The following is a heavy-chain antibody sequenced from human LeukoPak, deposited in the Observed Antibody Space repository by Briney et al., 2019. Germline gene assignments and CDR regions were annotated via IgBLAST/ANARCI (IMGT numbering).Heavy chain of an antibody. CDR2: INHSGST. CDR1: GGSFSGYY. Sequence: SETLSLTCAVYGGSFSGYYWSWIRQPPGNGLEWIGEINHSGSTNYNPSLKSRVTISVDTSKNQFSLKLSSVTAADTAVYYCARGKTYYYGSGSYYNKGSFDYWGQGTLVTVSS. D-gene: IGHD3-10*01. V-gene: IGHV4-34*01. J-gene: IGHJ4*02. CDR3: ARGKTYYYGSGSYYNKGSFDY.